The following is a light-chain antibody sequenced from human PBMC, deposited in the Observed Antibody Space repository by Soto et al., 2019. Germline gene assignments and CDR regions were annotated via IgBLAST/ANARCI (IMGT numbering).Light chain of an antibody. CDR1: GSDIGAYNF. J-gene: IGLJ2*01. CDR3: QSYDSSLSGVV. Sequence: QSVLAQPPSASGSPGQSVTISCTGSGSDIGAYNFVSWYQQHPGKAPKLMIFGVTERPSGVPDRFSGSKSGNTASLTVSGLQADDEAVYYCQSYDSSLSGVVFGGGTKLTVL. V-gene: IGLV2-8*01. CDR2: GVT.